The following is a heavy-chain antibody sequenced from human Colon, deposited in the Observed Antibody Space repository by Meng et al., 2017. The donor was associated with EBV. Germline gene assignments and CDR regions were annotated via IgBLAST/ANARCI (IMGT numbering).Heavy chain of an antibody. CDR2: IYHSGST. CDR1: GDSIRSFYW. J-gene: IGHJ4*02. CDR3: ARGGYYSFDY. Sequence: QVQLQYAGPGLLKASVTLSLTCAVSGDSIRSFYWWTGSRQSPGKGLEWIGEIYHSGSTNYNPSLKSRVTISVDKSKNQFSLKLTSVTAADTAVYYCARGGYYSFDYWGQRTLVTVSS. V-gene: IGHV4-4*02. D-gene: IGHD5-18*01.